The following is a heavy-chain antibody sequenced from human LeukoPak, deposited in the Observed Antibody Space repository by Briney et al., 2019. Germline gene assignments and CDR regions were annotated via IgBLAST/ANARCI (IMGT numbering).Heavy chain of an antibody. CDR2: INPSGGST. V-gene: IGHV1-46*01. CDR3: ATADSIAAAGNPWL. Sequence: ASVKVSCKASGYTFTSYFMHWVRQAPGQGLEWMGIINPSGGSTSYAQKFQGRVTMTEDTSTDTAYMELSSLRSEDTAVYYCATADSIAAAGNPWLWGQGTLVTVSS. D-gene: IGHD6-13*01. CDR1: GYTFTSYF. J-gene: IGHJ4*02.